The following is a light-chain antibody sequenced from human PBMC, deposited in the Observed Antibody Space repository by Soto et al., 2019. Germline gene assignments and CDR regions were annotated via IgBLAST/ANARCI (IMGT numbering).Light chain of an antibody. CDR2: GAS. V-gene: IGKV3-20*01. Sequence: EIVLTQSPGTLSLSPGERATLSCRASQSVSSSYLAWYQQKPGQAPRLLIYGASSRATGIPDRFSGSGSGKDFTLTISSLEPEDFAVYYCQQYGGSPPLTFGGGTKVEIK. CDR1: QSVSSSY. CDR3: QQYGGSPPLT. J-gene: IGKJ4*01.